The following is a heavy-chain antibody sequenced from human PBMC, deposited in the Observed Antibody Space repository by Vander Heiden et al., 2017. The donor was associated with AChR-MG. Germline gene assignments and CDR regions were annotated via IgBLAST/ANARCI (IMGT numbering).Heavy chain of an antibody. CDR1: GFTFSSYA. Sequence: EVQLLESGGGLVQPGGSLRLSCSASGFTFSSYAMSWVRQAPGKGLEWVSAISGSGGSTYYADSVKGRFTISRDNSKNTLYLQMNSLRAEDTAVYYCAKDPGDYDLYYGMDVWGQGTTVTVSS. CDR2: ISGSGGST. J-gene: IGHJ6*02. CDR3: AKDPGDYDLYYGMDV. V-gene: IGHV3-23*01. D-gene: IGHD4-17*01.